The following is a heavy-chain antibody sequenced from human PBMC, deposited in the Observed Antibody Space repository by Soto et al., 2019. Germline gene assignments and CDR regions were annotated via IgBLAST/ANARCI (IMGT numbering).Heavy chain of an antibody. J-gene: IGHJ6*02. CDR1: GFTFSSYS. CDR2: ISSSSTYI. D-gene: IGHD4-4*01. CDR3: ARGTGSKGMDV. V-gene: IGHV3-21*01. Sequence: NPGGSLRLSCAASGFTFSSYSMDWVRQAPGKGLEWVSFISSSSTYIHYADSVKGRFTISRDDAKNSLYLQMNSLRAEDTAVYYCARGTGSKGMDVWGQGTTVTVSS.